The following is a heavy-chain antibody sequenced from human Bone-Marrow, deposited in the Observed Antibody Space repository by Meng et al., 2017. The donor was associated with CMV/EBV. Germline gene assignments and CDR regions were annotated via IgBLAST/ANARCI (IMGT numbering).Heavy chain of an antibody. CDR3: ARVRYTTACDDDPKWLDP. V-gene: IGHV3-7*01. CDR1: GFTFSNYC. Sequence: GGSLRLSCVGSGFTFSNYCMTWVRQPPGKGLEWVANIKRDGSGKYYVDSVKGRYAISRDNAKNSLYLQMNSLIAEDTGVYYCARVRYTTACDDDPKWLDPWGQGTLVTVSS. J-gene: IGHJ5*02. CDR2: IKRDGSGK. D-gene: IGHD3-16*02.